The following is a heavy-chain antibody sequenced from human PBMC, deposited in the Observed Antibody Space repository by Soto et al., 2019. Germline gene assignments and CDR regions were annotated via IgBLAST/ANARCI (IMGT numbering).Heavy chain of an antibody. D-gene: IGHD3-3*01. CDR3: AREGGAIFGVVIIPRLYYGMDV. J-gene: IGHJ6*02. Sequence: VGSLRLSCAASGFTFSSYWMSWVRQAPGKGLEWVANIKQDGSEKYYVDSVKGRFTISRDNAKNSLYLQMNSLRAEDTAVYYCAREGGAIFGVVIIPRLYYGMDVWGQGTTVTVSS. CDR2: IKQDGSEK. CDR1: GFTFSSYW. V-gene: IGHV3-7*01.